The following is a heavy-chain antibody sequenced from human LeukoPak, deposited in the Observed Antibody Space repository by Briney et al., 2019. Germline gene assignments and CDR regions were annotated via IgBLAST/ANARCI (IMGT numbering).Heavy chain of an antibody. D-gene: IGHD6-13*01. Sequence: PGGSLRLSCAASGFTFSSYWMSWVRQAPGKGLEWVANIKQDGSEKYYVDSVKGRFTISRDNAKNSLYLQMNNLKTEDTAVYYCTRDLHSTDDYWGQGTLVTVSS. CDR3: TRDLHSTDDY. CDR1: GFTFSSYW. V-gene: IGHV3-7*03. CDR2: IKQDGSEK. J-gene: IGHJ4*02.